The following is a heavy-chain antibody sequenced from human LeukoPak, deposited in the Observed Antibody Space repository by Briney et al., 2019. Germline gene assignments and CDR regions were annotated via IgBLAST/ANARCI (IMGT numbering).Heavy chain of an antibody. J-gene: IGHJ4*02. V-gene: IGHV4-59*08. CDR3: ARHVFSDGSPFDS. D-gene: IGHD3-10*01. CDR2: ISYTGST. CDR1: GDSITNNH. Sequence: PSETLSPTCTVSGDSITNNHWSWLRQPPGKGLEWIGHISYTGSTNCNPSLKTRLTMSLDTSKNHFSLTLTSVTAADTALYYCARHVFSDGSPFDSWGQGSLVTVSS.